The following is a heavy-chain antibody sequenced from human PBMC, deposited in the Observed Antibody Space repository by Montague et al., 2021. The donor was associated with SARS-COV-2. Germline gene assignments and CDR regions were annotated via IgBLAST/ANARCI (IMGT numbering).Heavy chain of an antibody. CDR1: GFSLTTSRVG. CDR2: IYWDDDK. J-gene: IGHJ4*02. Sequence: PALVKPTQTLTLTCTFSGFSLTTSRVGVGWIRQPPGKPLEWLALIYWDDDKRYSPSLKSRLTITKDTSKNQVVPAITNMDPVDTATYFFAHRGVYGAGSYYDYWGQGTLVTVSS. V-gene: IGHV2-5*02. D-gene: IGHD3-10*01. CDR3: AHRGVYGAGSYYDY.